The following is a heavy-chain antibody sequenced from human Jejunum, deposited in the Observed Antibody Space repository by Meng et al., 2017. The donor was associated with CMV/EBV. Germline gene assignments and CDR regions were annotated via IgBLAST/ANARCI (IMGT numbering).Heavy chain of an antibody. V-gene: IGHV3-21*01. CDR1: GFTFNDYT. Sequence: ASGFTFNDYTMNWVRQAPGKGLEWVSSISSSNTYIYYADSVKGRFTISRDNAKNSLYLQTNNLRADDTAVYYCAREGYQRWFDPWGQGTLVTVSS. CDR2: ISSSNTYI. J-gene: IGHJ5*02. CDR3: AREGYQRWFDP. D-gene: IGHD6-25*01.